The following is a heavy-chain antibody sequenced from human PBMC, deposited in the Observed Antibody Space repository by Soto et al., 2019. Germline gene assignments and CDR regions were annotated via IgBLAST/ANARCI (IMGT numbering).Heavy chain of an antibody. Sequence: GGSLRLSCAASEFSFRSYWMTWVRQAPGKGLEWVALINEDGSQKYYVGSVKGRFIISRDNAKDSVYMQMDSLRAGDTAVYFCARVGRYGWDFDHWGQGTLVTVSS. CDR2: INEDGSQK. V-gene: IGHV3-7*01. D-gene: IGHD5-18*01. J-gene: IGHJ4*02. CDR1: EFSFRSYW. CDR3: ARVGRYGWDFDH.